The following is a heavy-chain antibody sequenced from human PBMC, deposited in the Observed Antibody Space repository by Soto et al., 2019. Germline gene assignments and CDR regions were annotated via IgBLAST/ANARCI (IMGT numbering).Heavy chain of an antibody. Sequence: GGSLRLSCVASGFTFDDYAMHWVRQAPGKGLEWVSGISWNSGHIDYADSVKGRFTISRDNAKNSLYLQMNSLRAEDTAVYYCARDLDDVDTAMVPNYYYYYMDVWGKGTTVTVSS. CDR3: ARDLDDVDTAMVPNYYYYYMDV. J-gene: IGHJ6*03. V-gene: IGHV3-9*01. D-gene: IGHD5-18*01. CDR2: ISWNSGHI. CDR1: GFTFDDYA.